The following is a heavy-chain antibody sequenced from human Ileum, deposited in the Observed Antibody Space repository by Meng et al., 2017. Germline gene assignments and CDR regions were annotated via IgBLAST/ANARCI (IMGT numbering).Heavy chain of an antibody. J-gene: IGHJ4*02. CDR1: GYIFTRYG. V-gene: IGHV1-18*01. Sequence: QTEPSGAAAKKSRPPVHRPCRASGYIFTRYGIGWVRQAPGQGLEWMGWISAYSGNTKYAQKLQGRVTMTTDTSTSTAYMELRNLRSDDTAVYYCARDTVGTTLGDYWGQGTLVTVSS. CDR2: ISAYSGNT. CDR3: ARDTVGTTLGDY. D-gene: IGHD4-23*01.